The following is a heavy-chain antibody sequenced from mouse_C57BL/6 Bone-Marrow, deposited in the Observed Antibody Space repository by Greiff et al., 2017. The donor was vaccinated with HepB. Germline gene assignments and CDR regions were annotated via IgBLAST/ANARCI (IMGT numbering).Heavy chain of an antibody. J-gene: IGHJ4*01. V-gene: IGHV1-39*01. CDR2: INPNYGTT. CDR1: GYSFTDYN. Sequence: VMPGASVKISCKASGYSFTDYNMNWVEQSNGKSLEWIGVINPNYGTTSYNQKFKGKATLTVDQSSSTAYMQLNSLTSEDSAVYYCVCFLLPRYAMDYWGQGTSVTVSS. D-gene: IGHD1-1*01. CDR3: VCFLLPRYAMDY.